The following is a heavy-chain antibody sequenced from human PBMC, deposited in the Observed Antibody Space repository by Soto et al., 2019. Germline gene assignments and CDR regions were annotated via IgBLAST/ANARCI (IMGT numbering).Heavy chain of an antibody. CDR1: GGSISSGGYY. V-gene: IGHV4-31*03. J-gene: IGHJ4*02. CDR2: IYYSGST. CDR3: ARSGLPFLPFDY. D-gene: IGHD2-21*02. Sequence: PSETLSLTCTVSGGSISSGGYYWSWIRQHPGKGLEWIGYIYYSGSTYYNPSLKSRVTMSVDTSKNQFSLKLSSVTAADTAVYYCARSGLPFLPFDYWGQGTLVTVSS.